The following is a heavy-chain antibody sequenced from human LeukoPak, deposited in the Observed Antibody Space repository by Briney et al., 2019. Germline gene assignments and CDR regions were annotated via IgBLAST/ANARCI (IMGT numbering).Heavy chain of an antibody. D-gene: IGHD3-22*01. V-gene: IGHV3-21*01. CDR3: AKDSYYYDSSGSPGD. CDR1: GFTFSTNS. J-gene: IGHJ4*02. CDR2: ISSSSSYI. Sequence: GGSLRLSCAASGFTFSTNSMSWVRQAPGKGLVWVSSISSSSSYIYYADSVKGRFTISRDNSKNTLYLQMNSLRAEDTAVYYCAKDSYYYDSSGSPGDWGQGTLVTVSS.